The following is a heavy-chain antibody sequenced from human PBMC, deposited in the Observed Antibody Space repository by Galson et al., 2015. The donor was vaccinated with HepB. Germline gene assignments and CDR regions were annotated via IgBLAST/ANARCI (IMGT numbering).Heavy chain of an antibody. CDR2: IIPIFGTA. D-gene: IGHD1-26*01. J-gene: IGHJ5*02. CDR3: ARDPPVGATAGHNWFDP. Sequence: SVKVSCKASGGTFSSYAISWVRQAPGQGLEWMGGIIPIFGTANYAQKFQGRVTITADESTSTAYMELSSLRSEDTAVYYCARDPPVGATAGHNWFDPWGQGTLVTVSS. CDR1: GGTFSSYA. V-gene: IGHV1-69*13.